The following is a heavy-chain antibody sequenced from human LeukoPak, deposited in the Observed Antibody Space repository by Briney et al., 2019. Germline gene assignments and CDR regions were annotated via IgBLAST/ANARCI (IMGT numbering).Heavy chain of an antibody. CDR3: VKAGEGPSYYFDY. Sequence: GGSLRLSCAASGFTFSSYAMSWVRQAPGKGLEWVSAISGSGGSTYYADSVKGRFTISRDNSKNTLYLQMNSLRAEDTAVYYCVKAGEGPSYYFDYWGQGTLVTVSS. V-gene: IGHV3-23*01. CDR2: ISGSGGST. D-gene: IGHD2-21*01. CDR1: GFTFSSYA. J-gene: IGHJ4*02.